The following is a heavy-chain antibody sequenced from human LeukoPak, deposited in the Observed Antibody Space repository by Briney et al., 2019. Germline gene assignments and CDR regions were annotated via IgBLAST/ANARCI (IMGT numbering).Heavy chain of an antibody. J-gene: IGHJ4*02. V-gene: IGHV1-18*01. Sequence: ASVKVSCKASGYTFTSYGISWVRQAPGQGLEWMGWISAYNGNTNYAQKLQGRVTMTTDTSTSTAYMELSSLRSEDTAVYYCATDPNGYGDPYYSDYWGQGTLVTVSS. CDR2: ISAYNGNT. D-gene: IGHD4-17*01. CDR1: GYTFTSYG. CDR3: ATDPNGYGDPYYSDY.